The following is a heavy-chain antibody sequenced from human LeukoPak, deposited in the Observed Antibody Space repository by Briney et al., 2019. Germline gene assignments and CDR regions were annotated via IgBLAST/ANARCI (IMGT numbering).Heavy chain of an antibody. J-gene: IGHJ1*01. D-gene: IGHD3-22*01. CDR3: ATYSSLNRREFQF. CDR2: ISSSSSYI. Sequence: GGSLRLSCAASGFTFSSYSMNWVRQAPGKGLEWVSSISSSSSYIYYADSVKGRFTISRDNSKNTLYLQMNSLRAEDTAVYYCATYSSLNRREFQFWGQGTLLTVSS. V-gene: IGHV3-21*01. CDR1: GFTFSSYS.